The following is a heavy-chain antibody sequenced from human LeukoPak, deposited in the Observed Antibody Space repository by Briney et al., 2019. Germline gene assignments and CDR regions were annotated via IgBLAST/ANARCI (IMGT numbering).Heavy chain of an antibody. CDR3: ARTGPVPALYYFDY. D-gene: IGHD6-6*01. V-gene: IGHV2-70*13. CDR1: GFSLSTSGVC. J-gene: IGHJ4*02. Sequence: SGPTLVNPTQTLTLTCTFSGFSLSTSGVCVSWIRQPPGKALEWLALIDWDDEKFYRTSLKTRLTISKDTSKNQVVLTVTNMDPVDTATYYCARTGPVPALYYFDYWGQGTLVTFSS. CDR2: IDWDDEK.